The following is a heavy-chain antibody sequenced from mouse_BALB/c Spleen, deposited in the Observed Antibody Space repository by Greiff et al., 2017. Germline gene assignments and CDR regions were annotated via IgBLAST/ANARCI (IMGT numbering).Heavy chain of an antibody. D-gene: IGHD1-1*01. CDR2: ISTYYGNT. V-gene: IGHV1-67*01. CDR3: ARSDYYGSSYLYYAMDY. Sequence: VQLVESGPELVRPGVSVKISCKGSSYTFTDYAMHWVKQSHAKSLEWIGVISTYYGNTNYNQKFKGKATMTVDKSSSTAYMELARLTSEDSAVYYCARSDYYGSSYLYYAMDYWGQGTSVTVSS. CDR1: SYTFTDYA. J-gene: IGHJ4*01.